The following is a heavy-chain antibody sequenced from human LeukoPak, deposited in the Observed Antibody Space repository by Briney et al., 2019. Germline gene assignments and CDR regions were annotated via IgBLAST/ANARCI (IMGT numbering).Heavy chain of an antibody. J-gene: IGHJ4*02. Sequence: SETLSLACTVSGGSISSYYWSWIRQPPGKGLEWIGYIYYSGSTNYNPSLKSRVTISVDTSKNQFSLKLSSVTAADTAVYYCARVIGSSGWYDPAYYFDYWGQGTLVTVSS. CDR1: GGSISSYY. D-gene: IGHD6-19*01. CDR3: ARVIGSSGWYDPAYYFDY. CDR2: IYYSGST. V-gene: IGHV4-59*01.